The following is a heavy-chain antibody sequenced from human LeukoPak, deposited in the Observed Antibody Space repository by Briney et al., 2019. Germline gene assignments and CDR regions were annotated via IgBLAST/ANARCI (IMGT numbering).Heavy chain of an antibody. CDR2: INPNTGGT. J-gene: IGHJ4*02. V-gene: IGHV1-2*02. D-gene: IGHD1-26*01. Sequence: ASEKVSCKASGYTFTVYYMHWVRQAPGRGLEWMGWINPNTGGTTYAQKFRGRVTVTRDTSISTVYMELSRLTSDDTAVYYCATEGAGGSWAGYWGQGTLVTVSS. CDR3: ATEGAGGSWAGY. CDR1: GYTFTVYY.